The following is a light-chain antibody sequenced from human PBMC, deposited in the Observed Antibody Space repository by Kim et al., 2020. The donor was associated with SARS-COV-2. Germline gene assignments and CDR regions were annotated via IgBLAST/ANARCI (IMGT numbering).Light chain of an antibody. CDR1: SSDVGDYDY. CDR3: CSYARGSAYV. CDR2: DVS. V-gene: IGLV2-14*03. J-gene: IGLJ1*01. Sequence: LTQPASVSGSPGQSITISCTGTSSDVGDYDYVSWYQQHPGKAPKLIISDVSNRPSGVSSRFSGSKSGNTASLTISGLQDEDEADYYCCSYARGSAYVFGTGTKVTVL.